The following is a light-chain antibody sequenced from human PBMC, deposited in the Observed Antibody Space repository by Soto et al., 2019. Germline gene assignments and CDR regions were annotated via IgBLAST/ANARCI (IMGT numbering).Light chain of an antibody. CDR3: ISYNDRQYYL. CDR2: AVS. Sequence: QSVLTQPASVSGSPGQSITIACSGTSSDIGSYDHVAWYQQFPGKSPKLIIYAVSDRPSGVSDRFSGSKSGISASLTISGLQTEDEADYYCISYNDRQYYLFGTGTKVTVL. J-gene: IGLJ1*01. CDR1: SSDIGSYDH. V-gene: IGLV2-14*03.